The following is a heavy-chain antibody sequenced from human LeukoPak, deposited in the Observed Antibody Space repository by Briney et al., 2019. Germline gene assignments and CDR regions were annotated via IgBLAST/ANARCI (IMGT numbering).Heavy chain of an antibody. CDR3: ASRIVVDSKGDAFDI. J-gene: IGHJ3*02. V-gene: IGHV1-24*01. CDR1: GYTLTQLS. CDR2: IDPDDSET. D-gene: IGHD3-22*01. Sequence: PSVKVSCKVSGYTLTQLSMHWVRQAPGKGVEWMGGIDPDDSETIYAQKFQGRVTMTEDTSTDTAYMELSSLRSEDTAVYYCASRIVVDSKGDAFDIWGQGTMVTVSS.